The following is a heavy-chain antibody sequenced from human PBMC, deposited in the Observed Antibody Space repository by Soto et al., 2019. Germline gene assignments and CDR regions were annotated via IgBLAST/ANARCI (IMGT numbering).Heavy chain of an antibody. V-gene: IGHV4-31*03. D-gene: IGHD2-2*01. CDR3: ARSLYQLLSHYYYYGIDV. Sequence: PSETLSLTCTVSGGSISSGGYYWSWIRQHPGKGLEWIGYIYYSGSTYYNPSLKSRVTISVDTSKNQFSLKLSSVTAADTAVYYCARSLYQLLSHYYYYGIDVWGQGTTVTVSS. J-gene: IGHJ6*02. CDR1: GGSISSGGYY. CDR2: IYYSGST.